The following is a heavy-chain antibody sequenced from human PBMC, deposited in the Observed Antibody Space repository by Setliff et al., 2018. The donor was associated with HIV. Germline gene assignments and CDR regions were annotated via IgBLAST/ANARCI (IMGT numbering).Heavy chain of an antibody. Sequence: ETLSLTCTVSGGSISSHYWSWIRQPPGKGLEWIGYIYYSGSTNYNPSLKSRVTISVDTSKNQFSLKLSSVTAADTAVYYCASHRSVYYFDYWGQGTLVTVPQ. CDR1: GGSISSHY. CDR3: ASHRSVYYFDY. J-gene: IGHJ4*02. V-gene: IGHV4-59*11. CDR2: IYYSGST.